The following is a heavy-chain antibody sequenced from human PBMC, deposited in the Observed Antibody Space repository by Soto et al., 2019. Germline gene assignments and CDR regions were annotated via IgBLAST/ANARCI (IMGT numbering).Heavy chain of an antibody. V-gene: IGHV4-59*08. Sequence: QVQLQESGPGLVKPSETLSLTCNVSGGSISSYYWSWIRQPPGKGLEWIGDIYYSGSTNYNPSLKSRGTISVDTSKNQFSLKLSSVTAADTAVYFCARRYGLSAFDIWGQGTMVTVSS. J-gene: IGHJ3*02. D-gene: IGHD3-10*01. CDR1: GGSISSYY. CDR3: ARRYGLSAFDI. CDR2: IYYSGST.